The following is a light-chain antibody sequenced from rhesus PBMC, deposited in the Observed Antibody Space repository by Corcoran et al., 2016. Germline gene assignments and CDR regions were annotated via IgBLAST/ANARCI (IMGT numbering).Light chain of an antibody. Sequence: DIQMTQSPSSLSASVGDRVTITCRASQGINHYLSWFQQKPGQPPKPLIDYSSSLQIGVPPRFSGSRSGTYYTLTISILQPEDIATYYFQQYNNSPYTFGQGTKVEI. CDR1: QGINHY. CDR3: QQYNNSPYT. CDR2: YSS. J-gene: IGKJ2*01. V-gene: IGKV1-66*01.